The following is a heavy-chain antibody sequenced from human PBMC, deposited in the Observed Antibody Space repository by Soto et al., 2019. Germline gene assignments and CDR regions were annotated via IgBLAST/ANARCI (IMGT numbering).Heavy chain of an antibody. CDR3: ARYGGRDDYYFDY. Sequence: PSETLSLTCTVSGGSISSYYWSWIRQPPGKGLEWIGYIYYSGSTNYNPSLKSRVTISVDTSKNQFSLKLSSVTAADTAVYYCARYGGRDDYYFDYWGQGTLVTVSS. V-gene: IGHV4-59*01. CDR1: GGSISSYY. J-gene: IGHJ4*02. D-gene: IGHD2-21*02. CDR2: IYYSGST.